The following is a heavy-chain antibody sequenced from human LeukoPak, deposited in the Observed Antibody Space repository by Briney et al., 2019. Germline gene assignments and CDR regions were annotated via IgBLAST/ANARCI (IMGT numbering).Heavy chain of an antibody. CDR1: GGSFSGYY. J-gene: IGHJ4*02. V-gene: IGHV4-34*01. Sequence: PSETLSLTCAVYGGSFSGYYWSWIRQPPGKGPEWIGEINHSGSTNYNPSLKSRVTISVDTSKNQFSLKLSSVTAADTAVYYCARGRLHYDSSGYSYWGQGTLVTVSS. CDR2: INHSGST. CDR3: ARGRLHYDSSGYSY. D-gene: IGHD3-22*01.